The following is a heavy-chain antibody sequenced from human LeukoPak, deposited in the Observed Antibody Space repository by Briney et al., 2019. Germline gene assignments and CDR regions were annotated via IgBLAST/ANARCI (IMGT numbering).Heavy chain of an antibody. D-gene: IGHD4-23*01. CDR2: IWYDESNK. Sequence: GRTLRLSCAASGFTFSSYGMHWVRQAPGKGLEWVAVIWYDESNKYYADSVKGRFTISSDNSKNKLYLQMNSLRAEDTAVYYCARDVGGNSGSAFGIWGQGTMVTVSS. V-gene: IGHV3-33*01. CDR3: ARDVGGNSGSAFGI. CDR1: GFTFSSYG. J-gene: IGHJ3*02.